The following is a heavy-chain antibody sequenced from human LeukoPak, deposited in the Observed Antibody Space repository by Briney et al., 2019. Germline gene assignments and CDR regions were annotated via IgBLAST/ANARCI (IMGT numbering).Heavy chain of an antibody. CDR1: GFTFSSYS. V-gene: IGHV3-21*01. Sequence: GGSLRLPCAASGFTFSSYSMNWVRQAPGKGLEWVSSISSSSSYIYYADSVKGRFTISRDNSKNTLYLQMNSLRAEDTAVYYCAGPIFGVVMNPFDYWGQGTLVTVSS. D-gene: IGHD3-3*01. CDR2: ISSSSSYI. J-gene: IGHJ4*02. CDR3: AGPIFGVVMNPFDY.